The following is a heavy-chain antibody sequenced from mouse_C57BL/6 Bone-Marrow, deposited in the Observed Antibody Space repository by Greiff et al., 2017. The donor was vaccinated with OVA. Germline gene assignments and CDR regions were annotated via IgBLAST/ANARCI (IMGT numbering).Heavy chain of an antibody. J-gene: IGHJ4*01. V-gene: IGHV3-6*01. Sequence: ESGPGLVKPSQSLSLTCSVTGYSITSGYYWNWIRQFPGNKLEWMGYISYDGSNNYNPSLKNRISITRDTSKNQFFLKLNSVTTEDTATYYCAREGLTTVVAKNAMDYWGQGTSVTVSS. D-gene: IGHD1-1*01. CDR3: AREGLTTVVAKNAMDY. CDR2: ISYDGSN. CDR1: GYSITSGYY.